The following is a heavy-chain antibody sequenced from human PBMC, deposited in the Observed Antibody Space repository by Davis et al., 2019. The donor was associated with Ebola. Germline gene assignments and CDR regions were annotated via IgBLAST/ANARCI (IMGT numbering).Heavy chain of an antibody. V-gene: IGHV3-11*01. CDR2: ISSSGSTI. Sequence: GESLKISCAASGFTFSDYYMSWIRQAPGKGLEWVSYISSSGSTIYYADSVKGRFTISRDNAKNSLYLQMNSLRAEDTAVYYCAREGGYCSSTSCYIAEYFQHWGQGTLVTVSS. D-gene: IGHD2-2*02. J-gene: IGHJ1*01. CDR1: GFTFSDYY. CDR3: AREGGYCSSTSCYIAEYFQH.